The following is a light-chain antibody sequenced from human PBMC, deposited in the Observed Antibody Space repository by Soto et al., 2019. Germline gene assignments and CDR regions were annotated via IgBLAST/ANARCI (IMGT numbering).Light chain of an antibody. V-gene: IGKV3-15*01. CDR2: GAS. CDR3: QQYNKWPLT. Sequence: EIVMTQSPATLSVSPGERATLSCRASQSVYSTLAWYQQKPGQAPRLLIYGASTRATGIPARFSGSGSATEFTPTISSLQSEDAAVYCWQQYNKWPLTFGGGTKVEIK. CDR1: QSVYST. J-gene: IGKJ4*02.